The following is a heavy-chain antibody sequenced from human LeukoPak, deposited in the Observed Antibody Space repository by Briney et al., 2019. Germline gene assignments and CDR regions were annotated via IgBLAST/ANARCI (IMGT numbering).Heavy chain of an antibody. CDR1: GYTFTSYD. CDR2: MNPNSGNT. Sequence: ASVKVSCKASGYTFTSYDINWVRQAPGQGLEWMGWMNPNSGNTGYAQKFQGRVTITRNTSISTAYMELSSLRSEDTAVYYCARGTGRFLALFDYWGQGTLVTVSS. D-gene: IGHD3-3*01. V-gene: IGHV1-8*03. CDR3: ARGTGRFLALFDY. J-gene: IGHJ4*02.